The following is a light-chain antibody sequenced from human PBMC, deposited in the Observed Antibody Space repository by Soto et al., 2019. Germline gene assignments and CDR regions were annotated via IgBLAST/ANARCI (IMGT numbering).Light chain of an antibody. CDR3: QQLNSYPPWT. V-gene: IGKV1-9*01. CDR2: AAS. Sequence: IQLTPSPSSLSASVGDRVTITCRASQGISSYLAWYQQKPGKAPKLLIYAASTLQSGVPSRFSGSGSGTDFTLTISSLQPEDFATYYCQQLNSYPPWTFGQGTKLDIK. CDR1: QGISSY. J-gene: IGKJ2*02.